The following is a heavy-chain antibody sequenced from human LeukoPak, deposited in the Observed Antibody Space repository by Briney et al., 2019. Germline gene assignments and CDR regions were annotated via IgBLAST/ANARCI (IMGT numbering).Heavy chain of an antibody. J-gene: IGHJ5*02. V-gene: IGHV4-59*01. Sequence: SETLSLTCTVSGSSISSYYWSWIRQPPGKGLEWIGYIYYSGSTNYNPSLKSRVTISVDTSKNQFSLKLSSVTAADTAVYYCARGSGSYQGAWFDPWGQGTLVTVSS. CDR2: IYYSGST. CDR1: GSSISSYY. CDR3: ARGSGSYQGAWFDP. D-gene: IGHD1-26*01.